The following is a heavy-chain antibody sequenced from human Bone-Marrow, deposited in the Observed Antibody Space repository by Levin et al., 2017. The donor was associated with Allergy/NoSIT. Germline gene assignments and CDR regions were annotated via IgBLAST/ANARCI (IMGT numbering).Heavy chain of an antibody. J-gene: IGHJ3*01. CDR1: GFTFRSAW. D-gene: IGHD2-21*01. Sequence: GGSLRLSCAAHGFTFRSAWMAWVRQAPGKGLEWVANIKEDGSQKNYADSVKGRFTVSRDNAKNSVYMQMDSLRAEDTAVYYCARDSTFGIGDLWYDGLDVWGQGTLVTVSS. V-gene: IGHV3-7*01. CDR2: IKEDGSQK. CDR3: ARDSTFGIGDLWYDGLDV.